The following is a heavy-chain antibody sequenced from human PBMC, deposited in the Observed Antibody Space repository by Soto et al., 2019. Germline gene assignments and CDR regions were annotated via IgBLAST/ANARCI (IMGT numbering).Heavy chain of an antibody. CDR1: GYTFTSYG. J-gene: IGHJ3*02. Sequence: EASVKVSCKASGYTFTSYGISWVRQAPGQGLEWMGWISAYNGNTNYAQKLQGRVTMTTDTSTSTAYMELRSLRSDDTAVYYCARGVSYSGYRDAFDIWGQGTMVTVSS. CDR2: ISAYNGNT. CDR3: ARGVSYSGYRDAFDI. D-gene: IGHD5-12*01. V-gene: IGHV1-18*01.